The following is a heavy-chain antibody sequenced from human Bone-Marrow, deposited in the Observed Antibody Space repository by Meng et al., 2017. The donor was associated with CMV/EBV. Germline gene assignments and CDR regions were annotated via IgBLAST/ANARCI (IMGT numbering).Heavy chain of an antibody. CDR1: GGTFSSYT. CDR2: IIPILGIA. Sequence: SVKVSCKASGGTFSSYTISWVRQAPGQGLEWMGRIIPILGIANYAQKFQGRVTITADKSTSTAYMELSSLRSEDTAVYYCAITYNWNVVGGYYWGQGTLVTVYS. CDR3: AITYNWNVVGGYY. J-gene: IGHJ4*02. V-gene: IGHV1-69*02. D-gene: IGHD1-1*01.